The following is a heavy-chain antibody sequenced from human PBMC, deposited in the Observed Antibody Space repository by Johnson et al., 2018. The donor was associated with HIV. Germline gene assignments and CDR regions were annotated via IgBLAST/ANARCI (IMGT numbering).Heavy chain of an antibody. CDR2: ISSSGSTI. V-gene: IGHV3-11*04. CDR1: GFTVSSNY. D-gene: IGHD3-3*01. CDR3: ARDPNYNLWSGPEAFDI. Sequence: QMQLVESGGGLVQPGGSLRLSCAASGFTVSSNYMSSIRQAPGKGLEWVSYISSSGSTIYYADSVKGRFTISRDNAKNSLYLQMNSLRAEDTAVYYCARDPNYNLWSGPEAFDIWGQGTMVTVSS. J-gene: IGHJ3*02.